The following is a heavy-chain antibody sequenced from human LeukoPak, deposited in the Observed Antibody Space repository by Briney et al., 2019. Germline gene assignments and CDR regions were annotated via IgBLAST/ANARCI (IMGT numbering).Heavy chain of an antibody. J-gene: IGHJ4*02. D-gene: IGHD6-13*01. Sequence: SVKVSCKASGGTFSSYAISWVRQAPGQGLEWMGGIIPIFGTANYAQKFQGRVTITADKSTSTAYMELSSLRSEDTAVYYCARSGYSSTGGDYWGQGTLVTVSS. CDR2: IIPIFGTA. CDR1: GGTFSSYA. CDR3: ARSGYSSTGGDY. V-gene: IGHV1-69*06.